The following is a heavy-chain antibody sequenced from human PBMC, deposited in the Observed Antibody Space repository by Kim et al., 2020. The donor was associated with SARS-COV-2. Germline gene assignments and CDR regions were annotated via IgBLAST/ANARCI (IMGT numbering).Heavy chain of an antibody. CDR1: GFTFSNAW. CDR3: TTDLQWLVFLSPG. J-gene: IGHJ4*02. D-gene: IGHD6-19*01. Sequence: GGSLRLSCAASGFTFSNAWMSWVRQAPGKGLEWVGRIKSKTDGGTTDYAAPVKGRFTISRDDSKNTLYLQMNSLKTEDTAVYYCTTDLQWLVFLSPGWGQGTLVTVSS. V-gene: IGHV3-15*01. CDR2: IKSKTDGGTT.